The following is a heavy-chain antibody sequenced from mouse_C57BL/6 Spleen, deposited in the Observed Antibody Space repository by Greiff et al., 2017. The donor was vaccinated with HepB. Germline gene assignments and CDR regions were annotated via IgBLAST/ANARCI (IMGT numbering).Heavy chain of an antibody. CDR3: ARSDGYGAMDY. CDR1: GFTFTDYY. J-gene: IGHJ4*01. Sequence: EVKLEESGGGLVQPGGSLSLSCAASGFTFTDYYMSWVRQPPGKALEWLGFIRNKANGYTTEYSASVKGRFTISRDNSQSILYLQMNALRAEDSATYYCARSDGYGAMDYWGQGTSVTVSS. V-gene: IGHV7-3*01. D-gene: IGHD2-3*01. CDR2: IRNKANGYTT.